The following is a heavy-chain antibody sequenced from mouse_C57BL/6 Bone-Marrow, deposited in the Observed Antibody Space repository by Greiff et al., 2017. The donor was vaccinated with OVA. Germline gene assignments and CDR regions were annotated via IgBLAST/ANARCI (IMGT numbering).Heavy chain of an antibody. CDR3: ARHDGYDSYWYFDF. J-gene: IGHJ1*03. D-gene: IGHD2-2*01. CDR2: ISRGGSYT. V-gene: IGHV5-6*02. Sequence: DVMLVESGGDLVKPGGSLKLSCEASGFTFSSYGMSWVRQTQDKRLEWVAKISRGGSYTYYHESVKGRFTISRDNAKNTLYLQMSGLKSEDTAMYYGARHDGYDSYWYFDFWGTGTTVTVSS. CDR1: GFTFSSYG.